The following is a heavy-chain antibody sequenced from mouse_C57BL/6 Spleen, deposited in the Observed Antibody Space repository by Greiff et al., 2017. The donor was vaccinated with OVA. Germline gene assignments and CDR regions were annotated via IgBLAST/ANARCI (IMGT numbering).Heavy chain of an antibody. CDR3: ARVPHYYGSSYWYFDV. V-gene: IGHV3-6*01. CDR2: ISYDGSN. CDR1: GYSITSGYY. Sequence: EVHLVESGPGLVKPSQSLSLTCSVTGYSITSGYYWNWIRQFPGNKLEWMGYISYDGSNNYNPSLKNRISITRDTSKNQFFLKLNSVTTEDTATYYCARVPHYYGSSYWYFDVWGTGTTVTVSS. J-gene: IGHJ1*03. D-gene: IGHD1-1*01.